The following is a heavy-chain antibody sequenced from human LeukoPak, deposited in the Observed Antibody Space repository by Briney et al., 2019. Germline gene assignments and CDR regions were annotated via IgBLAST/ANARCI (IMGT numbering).Heavy chain of an antibody. D-gene: IGHD6-6*01. V-gene: IGHV3-30*01. CDR3: ARDSIAAHLGFDY. CDR1: GFTFSSYA. Sequence: GGSLRLSCAASGFTFSSYAMHWVRQAPGKGLEWVAVIYADSVKGRFTISRDNSKNTLYLQMNSLRAEDTAVYYCARDSIAAHLGFDYWGQGTLVIVSS. J-gene: IGHJ4*02. CDR2: I.